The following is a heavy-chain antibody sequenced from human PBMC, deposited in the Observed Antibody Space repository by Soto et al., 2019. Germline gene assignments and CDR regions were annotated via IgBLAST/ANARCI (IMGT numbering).Heavy chain of an antibody. CDR3: ARVSQQLVPYYYVMDV. D-gene: IGHD6-13*01. Sequence: PSQTLSLTCAISGDSVSSNSAAWNWIRQSPSRGLEWLGRTYYRSKWYNDYAVSVKSRITINPDTSKNQFSLQLNSVTPEDTAVYYCARVSQQLVPYYYVMDVCGQGTTVTVYS. J-gene: IGHJ6*02. CDR1: GDSVSSNSAA. CDR2: TYYRSKWYN. V-gene: IGHV6-1*01.